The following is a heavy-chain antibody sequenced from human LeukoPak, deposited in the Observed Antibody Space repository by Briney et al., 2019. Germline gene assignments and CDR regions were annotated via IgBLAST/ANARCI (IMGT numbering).Heavy chain of an antibody. Sequence: SETLSLTCTVSGGSISSYYWSWIRQPPGKGLEWIGYIYYSGSTNYNPSLKSRVTISVDTSKNQFSLKLSSVTAADTAVYYCARGSGSSWELDYFDYWGQGTLVTVSS. CDR3: ARGSGSSWELDYFDY. CDR1: GGSISSYY. J-gene: IGHJ4*02. V-gene: IGHV4-59*12. CDR2: IYYSGST. D-gene: IGHD6-13*01.